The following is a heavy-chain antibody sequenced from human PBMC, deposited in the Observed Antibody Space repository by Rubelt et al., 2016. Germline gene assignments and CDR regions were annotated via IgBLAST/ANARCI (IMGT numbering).Heavy chain of an antibody. J-gene: IGHJ4*02. D-gene: IGHD5-12*01. V-gene: IGHV3-23*04. CDR2: NSGTGGST. CDR1: GFTFSSYA. Sequence: EVQLVESGGGLVQPGGSLRLSCGASGFTFSSYAMSWVRQPPGKGLEWVSSNSGTGGSTYSADSVRVRFTISRDTSKNTRYLQMNSLGVEATAVYYCAKGGGYSGYDGTPVDYWGQGTLVTVSS. CDR3: AKGGGYSGYDGTPVDY.